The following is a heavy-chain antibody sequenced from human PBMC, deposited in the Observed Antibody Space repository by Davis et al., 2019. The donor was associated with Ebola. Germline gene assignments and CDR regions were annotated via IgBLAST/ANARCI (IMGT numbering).Heavy chain of an antibody. CDR2: ISSSSSYI. D-gene: IGHD1-1*01. CDR1: GFTFSSYS. V-gene: IGHV3-21*01. CDR3: AIIPLHAGTSDY. J-gene: IGHJ4*02. Sequence: GESLKISCAASGFTFSSYSMNWVRQAPGKGLEWVSSISSSSSYIYYADSVKGRFTISRDNAKNSLYLQMNSLRAEDTAVYYCAIIPLHAGTSDYWGQGTLVTVSS.